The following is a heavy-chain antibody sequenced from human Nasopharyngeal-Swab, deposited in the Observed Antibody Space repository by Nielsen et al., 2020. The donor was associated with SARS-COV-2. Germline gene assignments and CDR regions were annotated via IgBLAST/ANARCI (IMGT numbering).Heavy chain of an antibody. CDR2: IYSGGST. Sequence: WGSVIYSGGSTYYADSVKGRFTISRDNSKNTLYLQMNSLRAEDTAVYYCARDYRLRYFDWSYYYYGMDVWGQGTTVTVSS. V-gene: IGHV3-53*01. J-gene: IGHJ6*02. CDR3: ARDYRLRYFDWSYYYYGMDV. D-gene: IGHD3-9*01.